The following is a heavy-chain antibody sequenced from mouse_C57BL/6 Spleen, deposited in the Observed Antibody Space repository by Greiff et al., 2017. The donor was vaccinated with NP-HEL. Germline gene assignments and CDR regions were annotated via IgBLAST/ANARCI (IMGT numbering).Heavy chain of an antibody. CDR1: GFSLTSYG. V-gene: IGHV2-2*01. J-gene: IGHJ4*01. CDR3: DRKPPGYYGNYGEGAMDY. Sequence: QVQLQQSGPGLVQPSQSLSITCPVSGFSLTSYGVPWVRQSPGKCLECLGVIWSGGSTDFNAAFISRLSISTDNSKSQVFFKMNSRQADDTAIYYCDRKPPGYYGNYGEGAMDYWGQGTSVTVSA. CDR2: IWSGGST. D-gene: IGHD2-1*01.